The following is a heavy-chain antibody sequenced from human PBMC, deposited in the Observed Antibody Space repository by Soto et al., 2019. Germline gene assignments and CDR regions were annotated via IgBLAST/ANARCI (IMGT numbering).Heavy chain of an antibody. J-gene: IGHJ5*02. V-gene: IGHV4-31*03. D-gene: IGHD4-4*01. Sequence: QVQLQESGPGLVKPSQTLSLTCTVSGGSFSSGGYYWSWIRQHPGKGLEWIGYIYYSGSTYYNPSLKSRVTISVDTSKNQFSLKLSSVTAADTAVYYCTRGLSNPGWFDPWGQGTLVTVSS. CDR1: GGSFSSGGYY. CDR2: IYYSGST. CDR3: TRGLSNPGWFDP.